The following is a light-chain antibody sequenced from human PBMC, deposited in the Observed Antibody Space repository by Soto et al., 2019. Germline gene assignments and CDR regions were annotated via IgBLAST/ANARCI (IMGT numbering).Light chain of an antibody. Sequence: DFQMTQSPSSLSASVVDRFTITFLASQSIASYLNWYQQRPGKAPKLLIYAASNLESGVPSRFSGSGSETDFTLTISSLQPEDFATYYCQETYRSPVTFGQGTKVDIK. V-gene: IGKV1-39*01. J-gene: IGKJ2*01. CDR1: QSIASY. CDR3: QETYRSPVT. CDR2: AAS.